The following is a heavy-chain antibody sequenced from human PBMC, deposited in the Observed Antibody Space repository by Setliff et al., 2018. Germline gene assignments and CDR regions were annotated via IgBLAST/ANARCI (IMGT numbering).Heavy chain of an antibody. Sequence: PGGSLRLSCAASGFTFSRYSMNWVRQGPGKGLEWVSYISASSSTIYYSGSVKGRFTISRDNAKNSLYLQMNSLRAEDMALYYCAKGYCSSTSCYVDYWGQGTLVTVSS. D-gene: IGHD2-2*01. CDR2: ISASSSTI. V-gene: IGHV3-48*04. J-gene: IGHJ4*02. CDR3: AKGYCSSTSCYVDY. CDR1: GFTFSRYS.